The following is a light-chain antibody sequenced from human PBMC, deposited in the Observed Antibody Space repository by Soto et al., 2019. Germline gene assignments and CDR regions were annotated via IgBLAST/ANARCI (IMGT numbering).Light chain of an antibody. J-gene: IGKJ1*01. CDR3: KQSYSTPRT. V-gene: IGKV1-5*01. Sequence: DIQMTQSPSTLSASVGDRVTITGRASQSISSWLAWYQQQPGKAPKLLIYDASTLESGVQSRFSGSGTGTDSTLTIRSLQPEDFATYYCKQSYSTPRTFGQGTKVDIK. CDR1: QSISSW. CDR2: DAS.